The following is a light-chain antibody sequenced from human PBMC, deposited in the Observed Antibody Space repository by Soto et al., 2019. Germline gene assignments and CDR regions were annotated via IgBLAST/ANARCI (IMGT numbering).Light chain of an antibody. J-gene: IGKJ4*01. CDR3: QKYNSAPLT. CDR2: ATS. CDR1: QGIAPY. Sequence: DVQMTQSPSSLSAFVGDRVTITCRASQGIAPYLAWFQQKPGKGPKRLLYATSTLQSGVPSRFSGSGSGTDFTLTINSLQPEDVGTYYSQKYNSAPLTFCGGTKVEIK. V-gene: IGKV1-27*01.